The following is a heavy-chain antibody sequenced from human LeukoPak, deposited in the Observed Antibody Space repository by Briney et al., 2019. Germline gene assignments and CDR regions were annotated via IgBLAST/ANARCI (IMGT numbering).Heavy chain of an antibody. CDR2: IYYSGST. D-gene: IGHD3-9*01. V-gene: IGHV4-39*01. Sequence: SETLSLTCTVSGGSISSGDYYWGWIRQPPGKGLEWIGSIYYSGSTYYNPSLKSRVTISVDTSKNQFSLKLSSVTAADTAVYYCARRFVRYFDCWAFDIWGQGTMVTVSS. J-gene: IGHJ3*02. CDR3: ARRFVRYFDCWAFDI. CDR1: GGSISSGDYY.